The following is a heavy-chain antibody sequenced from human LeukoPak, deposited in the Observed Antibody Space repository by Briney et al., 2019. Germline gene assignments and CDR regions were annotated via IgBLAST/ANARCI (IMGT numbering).Heavy chain of an antibody. J-gene: IGHJ4*02. CDR3: AKDPNIDY. Sequence: QPGRSLRLSCAASGFTFSSYGMHWVRQAPGKGLEWVAVISYDGSNKYYADSVKGRFTISRDNSKNTLYLQMNSLRAEDTAVYYCAKDPNIDYWGQGTLVTVSS. CDR2: ISYDGSNK. V-gene: IGHV3-30*18. CDR1: GFTFSSYG.